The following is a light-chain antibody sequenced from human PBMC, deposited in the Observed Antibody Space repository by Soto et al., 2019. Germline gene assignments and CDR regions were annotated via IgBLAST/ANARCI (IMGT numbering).Light chain of an antibody. CDR3: QQYNDRPGT. Sequence: LSCRASQSDSSNLAWFQQKPGQAPRLLMYSTSTRATGIPVRFSGSGSGTEFTLTISSLQSEDFAVYYCQQYNDRPGTSRQGTK. J-gene: IGKJ1*01. CDR2: STS. V-gene: IGKV3-15*01. CDR1: QSDSSN.